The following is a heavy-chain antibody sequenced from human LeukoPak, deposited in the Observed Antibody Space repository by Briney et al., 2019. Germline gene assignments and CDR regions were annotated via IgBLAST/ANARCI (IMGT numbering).Heavy chain of an antibody. Sequence: GGSLRLSCAASGFTFSSYSMNWVRQAPGKGLDWVSYISSSSSTIYYADSVKGRFTISRDNAKNSLYLQMNSLRAEDTAVYYCATYYDFWSGYMYYFDYWGQGTLVTVSS. CDR1: GFTFSSYS. V-gene: IGHV3-48*01. D-gene: IGHD3-3*01. J-gene: IGHJ4*02. CDR3: ATYYDFWSGYMYYFDY. CDR2: ISSSSSTI.